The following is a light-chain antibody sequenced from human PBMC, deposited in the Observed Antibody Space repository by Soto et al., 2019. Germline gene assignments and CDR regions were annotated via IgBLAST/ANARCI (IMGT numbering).Light chain of an antibody. CDR2: GAS. CDR3: QQYGSSPRT. CDR1: QSVSSSF. V-gene: IGKV3-20*01. Sequence: EIVLTQSPGTLSLSPGERATLSCGASQSVSSSFLAWYQQKPGQPPRLLIYGASNRATGIPDRFSGSGSGTDFTLTISRLEPEDFAVYYCQQYGSSPRTFGGGSKVEIK. J-gene: IGKJ4*01.